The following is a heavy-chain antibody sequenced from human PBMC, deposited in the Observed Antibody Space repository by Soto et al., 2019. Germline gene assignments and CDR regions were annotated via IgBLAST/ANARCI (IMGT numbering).Heavy chain of an antibody. CDR1: GGSVSSGSYY. Sequence: SETLSLTCTVSGGSVSSGSYYWSWIRQPPGKGLEWIGYIYYSGSTNYKPSLKNRVTISVDTSKNQFSLKLSSVTAADTAVYYCARGIEGWYQGRYYYGMDVWGQGTTVTVSS. J-gene: IGHJ6*02. CDR3: ARGIEGWYQGRYYYGMDV. CDR2: IYYSGST. D-gene: IGHD6-19*01. V-gene: IGHV4-61*01.